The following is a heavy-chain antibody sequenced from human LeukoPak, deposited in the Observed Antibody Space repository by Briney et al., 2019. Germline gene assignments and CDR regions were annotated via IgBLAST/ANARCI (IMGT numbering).Heavy chain of an antibody. CDR1: GYTFTYRY. Sequence: GSSVKVSCKASGYTFTYRYLHWVRQAPGQALEWMGWITPFNGNTSYAQQFQDRVTIARDRSRNTVYMELNSLRFEDTAIYYCARSPFSGDDDAFDIWGQGTMVTVSS. CDR3: ARSPFSGDDDAFDI. CDR2: ITPFNGNT. J-gene: IGHJ3*02. V-gene: IGHV1-45*02. D-gene: IGHD5-12*01.